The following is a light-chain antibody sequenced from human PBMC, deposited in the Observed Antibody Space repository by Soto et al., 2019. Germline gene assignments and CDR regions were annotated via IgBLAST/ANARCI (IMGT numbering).Light chain of an antibody. CDR1: SSNVGSNA. J-gene: IGLJ3*02. CDR2: SND. Sequence: QSVLTQPPSASGTPGQRVTISCSGSSSNVGSNAVNWYQQLPGTAPKLRIYSNDQRPSGVPDRFSGSGSGTSASLAISGLQSEDWADYYCAAWDDSLNGWVFGGGTKLTVL. V-gene: IGLV1-44*01. CDR3: AAWDDSLNGWV.